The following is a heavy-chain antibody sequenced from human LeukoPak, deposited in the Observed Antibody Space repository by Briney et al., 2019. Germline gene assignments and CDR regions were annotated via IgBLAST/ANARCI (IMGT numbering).Heavy chain of an antibody. CDR3: ARLTSSSSGSSFDY. J-gene: IGHJ4*02. Sequence: SETLSLTCSVSGGSITKNGYYWGWIRQSPGKGLEWIGYFYYSGTTKYNSSLKSRVTISLDTSNNQFSLKLSSVTAADTAVYYCARLTSSSSGSSFDYWGQGTLVTVSS. CDR1: GGSITKNGYY. D-gene: IGHD6-13*01. V-gene: IGHV4-61*05. CDR2: FYYSGTT.